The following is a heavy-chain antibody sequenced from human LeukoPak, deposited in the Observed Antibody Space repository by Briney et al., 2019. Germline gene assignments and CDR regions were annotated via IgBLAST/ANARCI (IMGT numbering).Heavy chain of an antibody. CDR2: ISFDGNKR. J-gene: IGHJ5*02. CDR1: GFTFRNYA. D-gene: IGHD4-23*01. Sequence: PGGSLRLSCTASGFTFRNYAMHWVRQAPGKVLEWVAVISFDGNKRYYAAFVKGRLSISRDNSNNTLHLRMNRLTVEDTALYYCARESGLNSFDPWGQGILVTVSS. CDR3: ARESGLNSFDP. V-gene: IGHV3-30*03.